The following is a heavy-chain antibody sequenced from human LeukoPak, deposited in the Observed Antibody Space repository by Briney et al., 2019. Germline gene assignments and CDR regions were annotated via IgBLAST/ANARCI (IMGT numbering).Heavy chain of an antibody. Sequence: SQTLSLTCAISGDSVSSNSAAWDWIRQSPSRGLEWLGRTYYRSKWFYDYAVSVKSRITINPDTSKNQFSLLLNSVTPEDTAVYYCARDRLKWFGELPLVESLYYFDYWGQGTLVTVSS. V-gene: IGHV6-1*01. CDR3: ARDRLKWFGELPLVESLYYFDY. J-gene: IGHJ4*02. D-gene: IGHD3-10*01. CDR2: TYYRSKWFY. CDR1: GDSVSSNSAA.